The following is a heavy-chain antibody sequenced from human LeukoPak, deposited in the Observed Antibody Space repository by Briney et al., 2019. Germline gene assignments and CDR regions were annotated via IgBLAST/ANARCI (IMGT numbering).Heavy chain of an antibody. J-gene: IGHJ3*02. Sequence: ASVKVSCKVSGYTLTEFTMHWVCQAPGKGLEWMGGFYLEDGETIYAQKFQGRVTMTEDISTDTAYMELSSLRSEDTAVYYCAPVYVSGDFDIWGQGTMVTVSS. V-gene: IGHV1-24*01. CDR3: APVYVSGDFDI. D-gene: IGHD3-16*01. CDR1: GYTLTEFT. CDR2: FYLEDGET.